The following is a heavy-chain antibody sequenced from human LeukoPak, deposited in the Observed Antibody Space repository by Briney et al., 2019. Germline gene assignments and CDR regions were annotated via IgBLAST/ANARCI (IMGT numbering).Heavy chain of an antibody. Sequence: PGGSLRLSCAASGFTFSSYSMNWVRQAPGKGLEWVSYISSSSSTIYYADSVKGRFTISRDNAKNSLYLQMNSLRVEDTAVYYCARDPVIWFGELPSPYFDYWGQGTLVTVSS. V-gene: IGHV3-48*01. CDR2: ISSSSSTI. CDR3: ARDPVIWFGELPSPYFDY. J-gene: IGHJ4*02. D-gene: IGHD3-10*01. CDR1: GFTFSSYS.